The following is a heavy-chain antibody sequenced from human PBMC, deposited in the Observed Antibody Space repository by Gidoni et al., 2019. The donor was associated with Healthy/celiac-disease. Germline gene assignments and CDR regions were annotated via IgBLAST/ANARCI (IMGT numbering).Heavy chain of an antibody. V-gene: IGHV3-30*18. CDR3: AKDGAAARWDYYYYYYMDV. Sequence: QVQLVESGGGVVQPGRSLRLSCAASGFTFSSYGLHWVRQAPGKGLEWVAVISYDGSNKYYADSVKGRFTISRDNSKNTLYLQMNSLRAEDTAVYYCAKDGAAARWDYYYYYYMDVWGKGTTVTVSS. CDR1: GFTFSSYG. CDR2: ISYDGSNK. J-gene: IGHJ6*03. D-gene: IGHD6-13*01.